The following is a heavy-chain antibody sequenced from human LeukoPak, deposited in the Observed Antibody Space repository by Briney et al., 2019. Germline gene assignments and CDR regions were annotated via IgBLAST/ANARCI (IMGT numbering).Heavy chain of an antibody. D-gene: IGHD2-2*01. J-gene: IGHJ6*02. CDR1: VDTFTGSN. CDR2: ITPNSGGT. CDR3: AREVRDIVVVPAAMQSRYYYCGMDV. V-gene: IGHV1-2*04. Sequence: ASVHLRCSGSVDTFTGSNIASGCLAPGQGLEWMGWITPNSGGTNYAQKCQGWVTMTRDTSSSTSFKEHARLRSDDTAMYYCAREVRDIVVVPAAMQSRYYYCGMDVWGQGTTVTVSS.